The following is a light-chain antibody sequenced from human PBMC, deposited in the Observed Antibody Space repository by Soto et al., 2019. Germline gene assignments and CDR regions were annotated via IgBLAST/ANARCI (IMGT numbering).Light chain of an antibody. CDR1: SSDVGGYDY. J-gene: IGLJ1*01. CDR2: DVT. CDR3: LSYADTAYG. V-gene: IGLV2-8*01. Sequence: QSVLTQPPSASGSPGQSVTISCTGTSSDVGGYDYVSWYQQYAGKTPKLMIFDVTKRPSGVLERFFGSKSCNTPSLTVSGLQAEDEADYYCLSYADTAYGFGTGARSPS.